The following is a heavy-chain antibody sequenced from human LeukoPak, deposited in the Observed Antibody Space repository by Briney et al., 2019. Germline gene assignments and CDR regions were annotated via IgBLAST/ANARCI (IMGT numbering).Heavy chain of an antibody. CDR1: GFTFDDYA. CDR2: ISGSGGST. V-gene: IGHV3-23*01. Sequence: GGSPRLSCAASGFTFDDYAMHWVRQAPGKGLEWVSGISGSGGSTYYADSVKGRFTISRDNSKNTLYLQMNSLRAEDTAVYYCAKEEQDGYNYNYFDYWGQGTLVTVSS. D-gene: IGHD5-24*01. J-gene: IGHJ4*02. CDR3: AKEEQDGYNYNYFDY.